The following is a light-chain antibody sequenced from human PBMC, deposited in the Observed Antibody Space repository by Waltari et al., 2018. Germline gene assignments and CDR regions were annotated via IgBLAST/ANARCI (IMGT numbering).Light chain of an antibody. Sequence: DIQMTLSPSTLSASVGDRVTITCRASQSISTWLAWYQHKPGNAPKLLIYEASNLQSEVPSRFSGSGSGTEFALTISSLQPDDFATYYCQHYSNYPRTFGQGTKVEIK. V-gene: IGKV1-5*03. J-gene: IGKJ1*01. CDR1: QSISTW. CDR2: EAS. CDR3: QHYSNYPRT.